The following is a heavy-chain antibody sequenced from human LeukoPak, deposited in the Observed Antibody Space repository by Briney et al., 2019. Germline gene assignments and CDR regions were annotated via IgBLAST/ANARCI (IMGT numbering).Heavy chain of an antibody. CDR1: RFTFSSYE. J-gene: IGHJ5*02. D-gene: IGHD1-26*01. V-gene: IGHV3-48*03. CDR2: ISSSGSTI. CDR3: ARDSGSYTGNNWFDP. Sequence: GGSLRLSCAASRFTFSSYEMNWVRQAPGKGLEWVLYISSSGSTIYYADSVKGRFTISRDNAKNSLYLQMNSLRAEDTAVYYCARDSGSYTGNNWFDPWGQGTLVTVSS.